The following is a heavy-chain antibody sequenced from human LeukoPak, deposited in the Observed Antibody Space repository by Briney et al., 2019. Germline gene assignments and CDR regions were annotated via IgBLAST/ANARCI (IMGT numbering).Heavy chain of an antibody. D-gene: IGHD3-10*01. J-gene: IGHJ4*02. CDR3: ARLGISAWFLGDY. CDR2: IWPGDSDT. Sequence: GESLKISCKGSGYSFTSYWIAWVRQMPGKGLEWMGMIWPGDSDTRYSPSFQGQVTISADKSISTAYLQWSSLKASDTAMYYCARLGISAWFLGDYWGQGTLVTVSS. CDR1: GYSFTSYW. V-gene: IGHV5-51*01.